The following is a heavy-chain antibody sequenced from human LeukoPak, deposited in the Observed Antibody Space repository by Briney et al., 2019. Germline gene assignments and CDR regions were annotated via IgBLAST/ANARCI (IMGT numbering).Heavy chain of an antibody. V-gene: IGHV4-59*01. J-gene: IGHJ3*02. D-gene: IGHD3-10*01. CDR2: IYDGGRT. Sequence: SETLSLTCTVSGGSISGFYWSWIRQPPGKGLEWTGYIYDGGRTDYNPSLKSRVTISVDTSKNQFSLKLISVTAADTAVYYCARERGRITLVRGVIPDAFDIWGQGTMVTVSS. CDR1: GGSISGFY. CDR3: ARERGRITLVRGVIPDAFDI.